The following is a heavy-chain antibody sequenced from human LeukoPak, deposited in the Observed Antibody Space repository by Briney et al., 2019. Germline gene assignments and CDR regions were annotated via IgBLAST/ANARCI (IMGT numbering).Heavy chain of an antibody. CDR2: IGGSGGST. J-gene: IGHJ4*02. CDR1: GFTFSSHA. V-gene: IGHV3-23*01. CDR3: AKDYNWETFNDY. D-gene: IGHD1-20*01. Sequence: GGSLRLSCAASGFTFSSHAMNWVRQAPGKGLEWVSVIGGSGGSTYYADSVKGRFTISRDNSKNTLYLQMNSLRAEDTAVYYCAKDYNWETFNDYWGQGTLVTVSS.